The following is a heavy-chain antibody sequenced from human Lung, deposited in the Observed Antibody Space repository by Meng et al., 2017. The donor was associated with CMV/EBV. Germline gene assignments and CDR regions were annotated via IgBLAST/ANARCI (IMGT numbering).Heavy chain of an antibody. D-gene: IGHD3-3*01. CDR3: AKGPTDFWSGYYIVS. V-gene: IGHV3-33*06. J-gene: IGHJ5*02. CDR1: GFTFSSYG. CDR2: IWYDGSNE. Sequence: GESLKISCAASGFTFSSYGMHWVRQAPGKGLQWVALIWYDGSNEYYADSVKGRFTISRDNSKNTLYLQMNSLRAEDTAVYYCAKGPTDFWSGYYIVSWGQGTLVNVSS.